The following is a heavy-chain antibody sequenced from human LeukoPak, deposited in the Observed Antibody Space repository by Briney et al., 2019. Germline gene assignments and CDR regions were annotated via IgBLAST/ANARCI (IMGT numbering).Heavy chain of an antibody. Sequence: SETLSLTCTVDGGSVSSNNHYWGWIRQPPGKGLEWLGSINYSGTIFYSPSLNSRVTISVDTSGNQFSLKLTSATAADTAVYYCARHPGYSSGWWYFDFWGQGTLVTVSS. J-gene: IGHJ4*02. CDR1: GGSVSSNNHY. CDR2: INYSGTI. D-gene: IGHD5-18*01. CDR3: ARHPGYSSGWWYFDF. V-gene: IGHV4-39*01.